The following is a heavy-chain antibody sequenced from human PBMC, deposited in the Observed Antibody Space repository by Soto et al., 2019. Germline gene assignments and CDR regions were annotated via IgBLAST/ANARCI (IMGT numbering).Heavy chain of an antibody. J-gene: IGHJ6*02. D-gene: IGHD4-4*01. V-gene: IGHV4-59*01. Sequence: PSETLSLTCTVSCGSISSYYWSWIRQPPGKGLEWIGYIYYSGSTNYNPSLKSRVTISVDTSKNQFSLKLSSVTAADTAVYYCAIVRATVTTGRSDYYYGMDVWGQGTTVTVSS. CDR2: IYYSGST. CDR3: AIVRATVTTGRSDYYYGMDV. CDR1: CGSISSYY.